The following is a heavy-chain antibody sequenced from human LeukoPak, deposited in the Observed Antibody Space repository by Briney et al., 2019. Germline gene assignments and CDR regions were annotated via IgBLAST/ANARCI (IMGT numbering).Heavy chain of an antibody. CDR2: IKEDGSEK. CDR3: ARERWDSGYYFDY. V-gene: IGHV3-7*03. J-gene: IGHJ4*02. D-gene: IGHD3-22*01. Sequence: GGSLRLSCAASGFTFSSYWMNWVRQAPGKGLEWVANIKEDGSEKCYVDSVKGRFTISRDNAKNSLFLQMNSLRAEDTAVYYCARERWDSGYYFDYWGQGTLVTVSS. CDR1: GFTFSSYW.